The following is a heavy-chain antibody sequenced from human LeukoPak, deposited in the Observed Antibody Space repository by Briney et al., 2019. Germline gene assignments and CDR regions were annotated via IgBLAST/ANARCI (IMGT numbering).Heavy chain of an antibody. J-gene: IGHJ3*02. CDR3: ARVLVSGYYAGVGNAFDI. CDR2: IIPIFGTA. V-gene: IGHV1-69*05. D-gene: IGHD5-12*01. CDR1: GGTFSSYA. Sequence: ASVKVSCKASGGTFSSYAISWVRQAPGQGLEWMGGIIPIFGTANYAQKLQGRVTMTTDTSTSTAYMELRSLRSDDTAVYYCARVLVSGYYAGVGNAFDIWGQGTMVTVSS.